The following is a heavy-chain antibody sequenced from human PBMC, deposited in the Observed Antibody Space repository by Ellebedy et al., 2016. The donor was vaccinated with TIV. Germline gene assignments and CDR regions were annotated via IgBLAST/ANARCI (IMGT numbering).Heavy chain of an antibody. CDR2: ISSSGSYI. V-gene: IGHV3-21*01. Sequence: GESLKISCAASGFTFSSYAMSWVRQAPGKGLEWVASISSSGSYIYYADSVKGRFTISRDNAKNSLYLQMNSLRAEDTAVYYCARDLDDSSGYYYPMIDYWGQGTLVTVSS. D-gene: IGHD3-22*01. CDR1: GFTFSSYA. J-gene: IGHJ4*02. CDR3: ARDLDDSSGYYYPMIDY.